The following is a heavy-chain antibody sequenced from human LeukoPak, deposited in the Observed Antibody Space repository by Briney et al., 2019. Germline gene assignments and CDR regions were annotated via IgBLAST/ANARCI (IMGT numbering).Heavy chain of an antibody. V-gene: IGHV4-59*01. Sequence: PSETLSLTCTVSGGSISSYYWSWIRQPPGKGLDWIGDIYYSGSTNYNPSLKSRVTISVDTSKNQFSLKLSSVTPAATAVYYCARHIIEYSSSALFDYWGQGTLVTVSS. D-gene: IGHD6-6*01. J-gene: IGHJ4*02. CDR1: GGSISSYY. CDR2: IYYSGST. CDR3: ARHIIEYSSSALFDY.